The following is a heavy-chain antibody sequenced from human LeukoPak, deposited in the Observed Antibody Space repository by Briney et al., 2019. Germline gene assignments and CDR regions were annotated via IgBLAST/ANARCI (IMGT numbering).Heavy chain of an antibody. J-gene: IGHJ4*02. CDR3: AKGGSTAAGTVDY. Sequence: PGGSLRLSCAASGFTFSSYSMNWVRQAPGKGLEWVSYISSSSSTIYYADSVKGRFTISRDNSKNTLNLQMNSLRAEDTAVYYCAKGGSTAAGTVDYWGQGTLVTVSS. CDR1: GFTFSSYS. CDR2: ISSSSSTI. V-gene: IGHV3-48*01. D-gene: IGHD6-13*01.